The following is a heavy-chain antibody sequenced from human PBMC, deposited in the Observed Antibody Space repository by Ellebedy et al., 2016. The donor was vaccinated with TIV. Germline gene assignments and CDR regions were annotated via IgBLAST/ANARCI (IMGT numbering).Heavy chain of an antibody. CDR2: IYPGGTDT. D-gene: IGHD3-3*01. V-gene: IGHV5-51*01. CDR3: ATVYDCWSGRKWFDP. Sequence: GESLKISCKGSGDSFSSTWIGRVRQKHWKGLEWKGIIYPGGTDTKYSPSCQGQVTISADKSTTTAYLQWSSLKASDTAIYYCATVYDCWSGRKWFDPWGQGTQVTVSS. J-gene: IGHJ5*02. CDR1: GDSFSSTW.